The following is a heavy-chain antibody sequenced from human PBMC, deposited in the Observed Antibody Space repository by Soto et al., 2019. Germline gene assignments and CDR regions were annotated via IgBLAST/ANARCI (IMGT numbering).Heavy chain of an antibody. J-gene: IGHJ4*02. V-gene: IGHV2-5*02. D-gene: IGHD4-17*01. CDR2: IYWDDDK. CDR1: GFSLSTYHMG. Sequence: KESGPTLVRPAQTLTLTCDFSGFSLSTYHMGVAWIRQPPGKALEWLALIYWDDDKRYSPSLKDRLAISKDTSSNQVVLTITTMDPGDTATYFCAQAGDYDLLTFDHWGSGTLVTVSS. CDR3: AQAGDYDLLTFDH.